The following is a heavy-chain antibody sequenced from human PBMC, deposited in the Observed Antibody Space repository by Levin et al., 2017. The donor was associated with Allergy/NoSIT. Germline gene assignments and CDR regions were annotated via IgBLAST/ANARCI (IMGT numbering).Heavy chain of an antibody. V-gene: IGHV4-59*08. D-gene: IGHD5-24*01. J-gene: IGHJ4*02. CDR2: INYSGHT. CDR1: GGSMRDYY. CDR3: ARHRVEMSTMYHFDY. Sequence: SETLSLTCTVSGGSMRDYYWSWIRQSPEKGLEWLGYINYSGHTNYQPTLRGRINISLDTSKNQFSLKVNSVTAADTALYYCARHRVEMSTMYHFDYWGQGTLVTVSS.